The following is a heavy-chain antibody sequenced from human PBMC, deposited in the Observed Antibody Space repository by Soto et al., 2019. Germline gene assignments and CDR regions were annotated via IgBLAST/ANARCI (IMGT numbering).Heavy chain of an antibody. CDR1: GFTFSSYS. CDR3: AKKVNSGPGSQSFDY. Sequence: PGGSLRLSCVASGFTFSSYSMSWVRQAPGKGLEWVSGFRSSGDDGTTYYADSVKGRFTISRDNSKNTLFLQMNSLRAEDTAMYYCAKKVNSGPGSQSFDYWGQGTLVTVSS. CDR2: FRSSGDDGTT. J-gene: IGHJ4*02. V-gene: IGHV3-23*01. D-gene: IGHD3-10*01.